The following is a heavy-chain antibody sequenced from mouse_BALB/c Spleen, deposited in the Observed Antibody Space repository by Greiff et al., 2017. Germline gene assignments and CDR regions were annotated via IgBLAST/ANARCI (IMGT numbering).Heavy chain of an antibody. CDR2: IYPGDGDT. Sequence: QVQLQQSGAELARPGASVKLSCKASGYTFTSYWMQWVKQRPGQGLEWIGAIYPGDGDTRYTQKFKGKATLTADKSSSTAYMQLSSLASEDSAVYYCARWWEAWYFDVWGAGTTVTVSS. V-gene: IGHV1-87*01. J-gene: IGHJ1*01. CDR3: ARWWEAWYFDV. D-gene: IGHD1-1*02. CDR1: GYTFTSYW.